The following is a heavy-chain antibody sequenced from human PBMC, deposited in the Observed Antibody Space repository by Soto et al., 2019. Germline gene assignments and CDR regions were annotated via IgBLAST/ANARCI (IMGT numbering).Heavy chain of an antibody. V-gene: IGHV4-4*07. CDR3: ARGGQDFWSGPFDY. CDR1: GGSISNYF. CDR2: IDNSGST. Sequence: NPSETLSLTCTVSGGSISNYFCNWIRQPAGKGLEWIGRIDNSGSTNYNPSLKSRITMSEDTSRNQFSLKCNSVTAADTAVYYCARGGQDFWSGPFDYWGQGALVTVSS. D-gene: IGHD3-3*01. J-gene: IGHJ4*02.